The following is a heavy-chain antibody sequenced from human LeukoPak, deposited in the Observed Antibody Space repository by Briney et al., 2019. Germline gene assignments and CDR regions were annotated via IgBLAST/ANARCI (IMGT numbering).Heavy chain of an antibody. D-gene: IGHD3-10*02. CDR2: IYYSGST. V-gene: IGHV4-59*01. CDR3: ARDSKFGFLNWFDP. J-gene: IGHJ5*02. CDR1: GGSISSYY. Sequence: SETLSLTCTVSGGSISSYYWSWIRQPPGKGLEWIGYIYYSGSTNYNPSLKSRVTISVDTSKNQFSLKLSSVTAADTAVYYCARDSKFGFLNWFDPWGQGILVTVSS.